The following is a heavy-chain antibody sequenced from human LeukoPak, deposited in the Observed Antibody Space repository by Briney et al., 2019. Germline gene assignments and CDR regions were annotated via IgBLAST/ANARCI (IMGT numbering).Heavy chain of an antibody. CDR2: INHSGST. D-gene: IGHD1-14*01. Sequence: PSETLTLTCAVYGGSFSGYYWSWIRQPPGKGLEWIGEINHSGSTNYNPSLKSRVTISVDTSKNQFSLKQSSVTAADTAVYYCARHRRNPTYYYYGMDVWGQGTTVTVSS. V-gene: IGHV4-34*01. CDR3: ARHRRNPTYYYYGMDV. CDR1: GGSFSGYY. J-gene: IGHJ6*02.